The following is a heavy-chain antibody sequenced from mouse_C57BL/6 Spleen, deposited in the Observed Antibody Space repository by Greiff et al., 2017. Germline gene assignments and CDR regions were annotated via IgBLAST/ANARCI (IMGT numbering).Heavy chain of an antibody. J-gene: IGHJ2*01. Sequence: QVQLQQSGAELARPGASVKLSCKASGYTFTSYGISWVKQRTGQGLEWIGEIYPRSGNTYYNEKFKGKATLTADKSSSTAYMELRSLTSEDSAVYFFSRFHSKGDYFDYWGQGTTLTVSS. D-gene: IGHD2-5*01. CDR3: SRFHSKGDYFDY. CDR1: GYTFTSYG. CDR2: IYPRSGNT. V-gene: IGHV1-81*01.